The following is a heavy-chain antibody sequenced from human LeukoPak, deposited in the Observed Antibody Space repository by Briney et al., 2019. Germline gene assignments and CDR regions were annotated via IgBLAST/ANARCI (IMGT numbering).Heavy chain of an antibody. V-gene: IGHV4-59*01. J-gene: IGHJ4*02. CDR1: GGSISSYY. CDR2: IYYSGST. CDR3: ARGSPLMAGIYNFDY. Sequence: PSETLSLTCTVSGGSISSYYWSWIRQPPGKGLEWIGYIYYSGSTNYNPSLKSPVTISVDTSKNQFSLKVRSVTAADTAVYYCARGSPLMAGIYNFDYWGQGRLVTVSS. D-gene: IGHD6-19*01.